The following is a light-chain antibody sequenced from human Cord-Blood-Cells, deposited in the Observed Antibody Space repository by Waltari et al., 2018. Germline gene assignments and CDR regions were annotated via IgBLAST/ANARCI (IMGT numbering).Light chain of an antibody. Sequence: ELVMTQTPATLAVSPGERATLPCRASQSVSSNLAWYQQKPGQAPRLRIYGASTRATGIPARFSGSGSGTEFTLTISSLQSEDFAVYDCQQYNNWWTFGQGTKVEIK. J-gene: IGKJ1*01. V-gene: IGKV3-15*01. CDR3: QQYNNWWT. CDR2: GAS. CDR1: QSVSSN.